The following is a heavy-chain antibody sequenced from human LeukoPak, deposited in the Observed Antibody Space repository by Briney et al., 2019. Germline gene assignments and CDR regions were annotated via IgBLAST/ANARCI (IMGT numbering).Heavy chain of an antibody. CDR2: INPSGGST. J-gene: IGHJ6*03. Sequence: ASVKVSCKASGYTFTSYYMHWVRQAPGQGLEWMGIINPSGGSTSYAQKLQGRVTMTRDMSTSTVYMELSSLRSEDTAVYYCARVAAYYYYYMDVWGKGTTVTVSS. V-gene: IGHV1-46*01. CDR3: ARVAAYYYYYMDV. CDR1: GYTFTSYY.